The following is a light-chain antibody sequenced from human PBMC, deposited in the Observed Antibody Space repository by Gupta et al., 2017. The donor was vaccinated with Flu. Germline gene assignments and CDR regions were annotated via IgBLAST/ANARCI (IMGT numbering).Light chain of an antibody. CDR2: EVS. CDR1: TSDIYAYRY. CDR3: SSYTSRGTYV. J-gene: IGLJ1*01. V-gene: IGLV2-14*01. Sequence: QSALTQPASVSGSPGQSITISCTGTTSDIYAYRYVSWYQQHPGKAPKVLIFEVSNRPSGVSNRFSGSKSGNTASLTISGLQAEDEAEYYCSSYTSRGTYVFGTGTKVTVL.